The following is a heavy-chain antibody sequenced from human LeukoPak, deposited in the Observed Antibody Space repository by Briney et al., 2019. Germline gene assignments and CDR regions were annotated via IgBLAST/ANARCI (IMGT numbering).Heavy chain of an antibody. V-gene: IGHV1-69*13. D-gene: IGHD6-13*01. CDR1: GYTFTSYY. CDR3: ARAPYSSSGEGTNYYYYYGMDV. Sequence: SVKVSCKASGYTFTSYYMHWVRQAPGQGLEWMGGIIPIPGTANYAQKFQGRVTITADESTSTAYMELSSLRSEDTAVYYCARAPYSSSGEGTNYYYYYGMDVWGQGTTVTVSS. CDR2: IIPIPGTA. J-gene: IGHJ6*02.